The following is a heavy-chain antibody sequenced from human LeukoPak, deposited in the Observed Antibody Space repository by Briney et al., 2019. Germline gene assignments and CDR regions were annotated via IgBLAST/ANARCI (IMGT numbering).Heavy chain of an antibody. CDR2: IYYTGNT. D-gene: IGHD2-15*01. V-gene: IGHV4-59*08. Sequence: PAETLSLTCTVSGVSISNHYSSWIRQPPGKGLEWIGYIYYTGNTNYNPSLKSRVTISEDTSKNQVSLKLSTVTAADTAVYYCVRHSRVVAFDYWGQGNLVTVSS. CDR3: VRHSRVVAFDY. J-gene: IGHJ4*02. CDR1: GVSISNHY.